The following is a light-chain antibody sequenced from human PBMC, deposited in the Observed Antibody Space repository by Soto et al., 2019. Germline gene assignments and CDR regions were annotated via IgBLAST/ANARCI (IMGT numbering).Light chain of an antibody. V-gene: IGLV1-40*01. CDR2: GNS. CDR3: QSDDRNLSAYV. J-gene: IGLJ1*01. Sequence: QSVLRQPPSVSGAPGQRVTISCTGSSSNIGAGYDVHWYQQLPGTAPKLLIYGNSNRPSGVPDRFSGSKSGTSASLAITGLQSEEEADYYGQSDDRNLSAYVFGTGTKVTV. CDR1: SSNIGAGYD.